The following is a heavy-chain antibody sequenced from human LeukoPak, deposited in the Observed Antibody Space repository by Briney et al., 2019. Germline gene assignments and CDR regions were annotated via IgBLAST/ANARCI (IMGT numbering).Heavy chain of an antibody. V-gene: IGHV4-34*01. CDR2: INHSGST. J-gene: IGHJ6*02. CDR1: GGSFSGYY. D-gene: IGHD6-13*01. Sequence: SETLSLTCAVYGGSFSGYYWSWIRQPPGKGLEWIGEINHSGSTNYNPSLKSRVTISVDTSKNQFSLSLNSVTAADTAAYYCARQQSGGMDVWGQGTTVTVSS. CDR3: ARQQSGGMDV.